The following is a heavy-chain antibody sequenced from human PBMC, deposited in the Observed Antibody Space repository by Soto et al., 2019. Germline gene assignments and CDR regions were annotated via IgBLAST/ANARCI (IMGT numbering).Heavy chain of an antibody. J-gene: IGHJ4*02. CDR1: GFTFSSYA. D-gene: IGHD2-8*01. CDR3: HEWIPPPLLIEDY. CDR2: ISGSGGST. V-gene: IGHV3-23*01. Sequence: EVQLLESGGGLVQPGGSLRLSCAASGFTFSSYAMSWVRQAPGKGLEWVSAISGSGGSTYYADSVKGRFTISRDNSKNTMYLQMNSLRAEDTAVYYCHEWIPPPLLIEDYWGQGTLVTVSS.